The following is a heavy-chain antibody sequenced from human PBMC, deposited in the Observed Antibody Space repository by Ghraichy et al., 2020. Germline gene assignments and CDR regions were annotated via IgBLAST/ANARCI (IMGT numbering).Heavy chain of an antibody. D-gene: IGHD1-20*01. CDR1: GGSIISPSHY. Sequence: SETLSLTCTVSGGSIISPSHYWGWIRQTPGKGLEWIGSVYYSGSTHYNPALKSRVTLLVDTSNNQFSLKLTSVTATDTAVYYCARNATITGTSSNWFDSWGQGMLVTVSS. J-gene: IGHJ5*01. V-gene: IGHV4-39*01. CDR3: ARNATITGTSSNWFDS. CDR2: VYYSGST.